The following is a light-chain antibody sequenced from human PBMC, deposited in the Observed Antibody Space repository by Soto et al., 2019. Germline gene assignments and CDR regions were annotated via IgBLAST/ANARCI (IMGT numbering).Light chain of an antibody. Sequence: DIQMTQSPSTLSASVGDRVTITCRACQSISSWLAWYQQKPGKAPKLLIYKASSLESGVPSRFSGSGSGTEFTLSISSLQPDDFATYYCHQYNNYPYTFGQGTKLEIK. CDR2: KAS. CDR1: QSISSW. J-gene: IGKJ2*01. CDR3: HQYNNYPYT. V-gene: IGKV1-5*03.